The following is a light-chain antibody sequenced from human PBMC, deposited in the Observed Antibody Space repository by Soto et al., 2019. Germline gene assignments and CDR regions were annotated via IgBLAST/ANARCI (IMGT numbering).Light chain of an antibody. J-gene: IGKJ4*01. CDR2: DAS. Sequence: EIVLPQSPATLSLSPGERATLSCRASQSVSSSLAWYQQKPGQAPRLLIYDASNGATGIPARFSGSGSGTDFTLTISSLEPEDFAAYYCQQRSNWPPSFGGGTKVDIK. CDR3: QQRSNWPPS. V-gene: IGKV3-11*01. CDR1: QSVSSS.